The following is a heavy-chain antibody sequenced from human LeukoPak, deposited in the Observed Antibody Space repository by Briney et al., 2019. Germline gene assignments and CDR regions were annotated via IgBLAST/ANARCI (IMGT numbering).Heavy chain of an antibody. CDR3: AKDSVTKYDFWSGPTYFVDY. CDR2: ISGSGGST. V-gene: IGHV3-23*01. CDR1: GFTFSSYA. D-gene: IGHD3-3*01. Sequence: QTGGSLRLSCAASGFTFSSYAMSWVRQAPGKGLEWVSAISGSGGSTYYADSVKGRFTISRDNSKNTLYLQMNSLRAEDTAVYYCAKDSVTKYDFWSGPTYFVDYWGQGTLVTVS. J-gene: IGHJ4*02.